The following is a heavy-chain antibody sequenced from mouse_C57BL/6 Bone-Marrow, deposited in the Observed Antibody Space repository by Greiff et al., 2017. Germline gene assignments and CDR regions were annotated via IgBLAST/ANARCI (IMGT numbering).Heavy chain of an antibody. J-gene: IGHJ4*01. V-gene: IGHV7-1*01. CDR3: ARDALYAMDY. Sequence: EVKVVESGGGLVQSGRSLRLSCATSGFTFSDFYMEWVRQAPGKGLEWIAASRNKANDYTTEYSASVKGRFIVSRDTSQSILYLQMNALRAEDTAIYYCARDALYAMDYGGKGTSVNVSS. CDR2: SRNKANDYTT. CDR1: GFTFSDFY.